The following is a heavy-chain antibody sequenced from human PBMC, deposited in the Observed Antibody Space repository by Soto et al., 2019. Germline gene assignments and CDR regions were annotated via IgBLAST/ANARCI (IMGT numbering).Heavy chain of an antibody. V-gene: IGHV3-21*01. CDR1: GFTFSSYS. CDR2: IGTRSDI. CDR3: AREETAWPLAYGLDV. D-gene: IGHD2-21*02. Sequence: PGGSLRLSCAASGFTFSSYSMHWVRQAPGKGLEWVSSIGTRSDIYYADSVKGRFTISRDNAKNSLSLQMNSMTAEDTAVYYCAREETAWPLAYGLDVWGQGTTVTVS. J-gene: IGHJ6*02.